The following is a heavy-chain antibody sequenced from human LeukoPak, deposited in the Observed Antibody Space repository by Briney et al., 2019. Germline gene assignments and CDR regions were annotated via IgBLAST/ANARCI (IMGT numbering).Heavy chain of an antibody. V-gene: IGHV3-23*01. D-gene: IGHD4-17*01. CDR3: TKHDYGDYLFYFDY. Sequence: GGSLRLSCAASGFTFSSYAMSWVRQAPGKGLEWVSAISGSGGSTYYADSVKGRFTISRDNSKNTLYLQMNSLRAEDTAVYYCTKHDYGDYLFYFDYWGRGTLVTVSS. J-gene: IGHJ4*02. CDR1: GFTFSSYA. CDR2: ISGSGGST.